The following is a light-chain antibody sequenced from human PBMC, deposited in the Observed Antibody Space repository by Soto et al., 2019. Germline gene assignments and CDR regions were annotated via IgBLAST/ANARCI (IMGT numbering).Light chain of an antibody. CDR1: RGIRDD. CDR3: LQDYNYPWT. CDR2: AAS. J-gene: IGKJ1*01. V-gene: IGKV1-6*01. Sequence: AIQMTQSPPSLSASVGDTVTITCRASRGIRDDLGWFQQKPGQAPKLLIYAASTVQDGDPSRFSGSGSGTDFSLTISSLQPEDSATYYCLQDYNYPWTFGQGTTVEIK.